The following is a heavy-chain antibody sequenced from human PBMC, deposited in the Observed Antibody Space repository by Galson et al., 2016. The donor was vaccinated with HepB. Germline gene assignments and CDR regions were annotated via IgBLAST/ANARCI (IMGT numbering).Heavy chain of an antibody. D-gene: IGHD6-6*01. CDR1: GFSLSTSGVG. J-gene: IGHJ3*01. Sequence: PALVKPTQTLTLTCTFSGFSLSTSGVGVGWIRQPPGKALEWLALIYWDDDRRYSPSLKNRLTITKDTSKNQVVLTMTTMDPVDTATYYCARHAVASRLGSLGAFDVWGQGTMVTVS. V-gene: IGHV2-5*02. CDR3: ARHAVASRLGSLGAFDV. CDR2: IYWDDDR.